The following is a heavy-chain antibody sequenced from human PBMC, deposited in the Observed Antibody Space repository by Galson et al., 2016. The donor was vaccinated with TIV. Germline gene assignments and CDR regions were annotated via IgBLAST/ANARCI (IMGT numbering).Heavy chain of an antibody. D-gene: IGHD4-23*01. J-gene: IGHJ4*02. Sequence: SLRLSCAASADSGFTFSDYGMHWVHQAPGKGLEWVALIWYDGTNTYYADSVKGRFTISRDNSKNTLYVQMNSLRAEDTAVYYCARAPDYGGNFGGTGETHSYYFHYWGQGTLVTVSS. CDR2: IWYDGTNT. CDR1: GFTFSDYG. V-gene: IGHV3-33*08. CDR3: ARAPDYGGNFGGTGETHSYYFHY.